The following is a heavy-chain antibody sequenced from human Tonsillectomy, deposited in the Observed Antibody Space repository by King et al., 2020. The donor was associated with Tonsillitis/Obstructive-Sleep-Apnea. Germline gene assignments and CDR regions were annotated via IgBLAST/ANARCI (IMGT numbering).Heavy chain of an antibody. V-gene: IGHV4-61*01. J-gene: IGHJ4*02. CDR3: ARYYDILTGYSY. Sequence: QLQESGPGLVKPSETLSLTCTVSGDSVSSGSYYWSCIRDPPGKDLEWIGYIYYSGSTKYNPALKRRATISVDTSKNQFSLKLRSVTAADTAVYYCARYYDILTGYSYWGQGSLVTVSS. CDR1: GDSVSSGSYY. D-gene: IGHD3-9*01. CDR2: IYYSGST.